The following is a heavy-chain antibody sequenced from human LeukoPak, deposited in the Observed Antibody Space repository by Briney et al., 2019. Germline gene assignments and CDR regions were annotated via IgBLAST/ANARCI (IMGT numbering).Heavy chain of an antibody. Sequence: SETLSLTCTVSGGSISTSNYYWGWIRQPPGKGLEWIGNIFYSGSTCYSPSLKSRVTISVDTSKNQFSLKLNSVTAADTAVYYCARGFLAVSWFDPWGQGTLVTVSS. CDR1: GGSISTSNYY. V-gene: IGHV4-39*01. J-gene: IGHJ5*02. D-gene: IGHD4-17*01. CDR2: IFYSGST. CDR3: ARGFLAVSWFDP.